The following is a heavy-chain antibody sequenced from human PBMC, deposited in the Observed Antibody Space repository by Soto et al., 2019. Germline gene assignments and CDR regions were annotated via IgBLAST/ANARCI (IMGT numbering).Heavy chain of an antibody. CDR3: AAERITEGVALGFDY. D-gene: IGHD3-16*01. CDR1: GVSVSSPDYF. CDR2: INYSGNT. V-gene: IGHV4-30-4*01. Sequence: SETLSLTCAVSGVSVSSPDYFWSWIRQSPGKGLEWIGYINYSGNTNSNPSLKSRVTVSLDTSKNHFSLKVTSVTAADTAVYYCAAERITEGVALGFDYWGQGTLVTVSS. J-gene: IGHJ4*02.